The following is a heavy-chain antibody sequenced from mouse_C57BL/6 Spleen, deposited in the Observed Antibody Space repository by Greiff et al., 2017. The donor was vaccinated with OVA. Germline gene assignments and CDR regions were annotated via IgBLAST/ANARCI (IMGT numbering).Heavy chain of an antibody. CDR2: INPGSGGT. D-gene: IGHD2-14*01. J-gene: IGHJ4*01. CDR1: GYAFTNYL. CDR3: ARGYDGLYAMDY. V-gene: IGHV1-54*01. Sequence: QVQLQQSGAELVRPGTSVKVSCKASGYAFTNYLIEWVKQRPGQGLEWIGVINPGSGGTNYNEKFKGKATLTADKSSSTAYMQLSSLTSEDSAVYFCARGYDGLYAMDYWGQGTSVTVFS.